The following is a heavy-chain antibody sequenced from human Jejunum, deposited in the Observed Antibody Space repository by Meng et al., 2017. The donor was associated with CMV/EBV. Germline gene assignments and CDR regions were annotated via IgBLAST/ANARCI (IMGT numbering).Heavy chain of an antibody. CDR2: INPQSGDT. V-gene: IGHV1-2*02. CDR3: ASVWYNAHDPVDY. Sequence: SGYPFTAYYLHWVRQAPGQGLEWMGWINPQSGDTYYAQNFQGRVTMTRDTSISTAYMELSSLKFDDTAVYYCASVWYNAHDPVDYWGQGTVVTVSS. D-gene: IGHD1-14*01. J-gene: IGHJ4*02. CDR1: GYPFTAYY.